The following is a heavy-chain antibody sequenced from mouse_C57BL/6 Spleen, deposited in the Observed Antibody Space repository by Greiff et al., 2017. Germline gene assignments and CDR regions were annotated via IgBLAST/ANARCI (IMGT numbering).Heavy chain of an antibody. CDR2: IDPNSGGT. Sequence: VQLQQSGAELVKPGASVKLSCKASGYTFTSYWMHWVKQRPGRGLGWIGRIDPNSGGTKYNEKFKSKATLTVVKPSRTTYMQLSILPSADSAVYVLSRVRKRGAMDYWGQGTSVPVSS. CDR3: SRVRKRGAMDY. J-gene: IGHJ4*01. V-gene: IGHV1-72*01. CDR1: GYTFTSYW.